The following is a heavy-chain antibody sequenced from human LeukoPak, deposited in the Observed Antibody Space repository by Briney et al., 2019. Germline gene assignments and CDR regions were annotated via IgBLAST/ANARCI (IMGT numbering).Heavy chain of an antibody. J-gene: IGHJ4*02. CDR3: ARLAYNDFWSG. CDR2: IYHSGST. CDR1: GYSISSGYY. Sequence: PSETLSLTCAVSGYSISSGYYWGWIRQPPGKGLEWIGSIYHSGSTYYNPSLMSRVTISADTSKNQFSLKLSSVTAADTAVYYCARLAYNDFWSGWGQGTLVTVSS. V-gene: IGHV4-38-2*01. D-gene: IGHD3-3*01.